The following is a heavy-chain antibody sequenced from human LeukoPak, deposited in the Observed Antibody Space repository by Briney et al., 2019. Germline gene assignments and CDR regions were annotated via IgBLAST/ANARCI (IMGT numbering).Heavy chain of an antibody. Sequence: GGSLRLSCAASGFTFSSYAMHWVRQAPGKGLEWVAVISYDGSNKYYADSVKGRFTISRDNSKNTLYLQMNSLRAEDTAVYYCARDHYVDGTNWFDPWGQGTLVTVSS. CDR1: GFTFSSYA. D-gene: IGHD1-1*01. CDR2: ISYDGSNK. V-gene: IGHV3-30-3*01. J-gene: IGHJ5*02. CDR3: ARDHYVDGTNWFDP.